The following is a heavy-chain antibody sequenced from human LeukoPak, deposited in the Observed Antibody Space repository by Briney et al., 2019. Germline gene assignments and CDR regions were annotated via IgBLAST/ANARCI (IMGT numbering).Heavy chain of an antibody. V-gene: IGHV4-34*01. Sequence: SETLSLTCAVYGGSFSGYYWSWIRQPPGKGLGWIGEINHSGSTNYNPSLKSRVTISVDTSKNQFSLKLSSVTAADTAVYYCARAGYCSSTSCDYYYYYYGMDVWGQGTTVTVSS. D-gene: IGHD2-2*01. CDR1: GGSFSGYY. CDR3: ARAGYCSSTSCDYYYYYYGMDV. J-gene: IGHJ6*02. CDR2: INHSGST.